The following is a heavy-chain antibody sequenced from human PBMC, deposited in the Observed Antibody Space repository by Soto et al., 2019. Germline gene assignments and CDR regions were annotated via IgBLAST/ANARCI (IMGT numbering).Heavy chain of an antibody. Sequence: EVQLLESGGGLVQPGGSLRLSCAASGFTFSSYAMSWVRQAPGKGLEWVSAISGSGGSTYYADSVKGRFTISRDNSKNTLYLQMNSLRAEDTAVHYCAKDILRYFDWLLSFDYWGQGTLVTVSS. V-gene: IGHV3-23*01. J-gene: IGHJ4*02. CDR3: AKDILRYFDWLLSFDY. CDR2: ISGSGGST. D-gene: IGHD3-9*01. CDR1: GFTFSSYA.